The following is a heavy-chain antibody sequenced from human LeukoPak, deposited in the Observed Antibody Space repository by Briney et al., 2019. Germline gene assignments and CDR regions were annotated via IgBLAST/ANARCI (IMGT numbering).Heavy chain of an antibody. D-gene: IGHD3-10*01. CDR3: TRERRGSYYAFES. V-gene: IGHV3-11*01. J-gene: IGHJ4*02. CDR1: GFSISDYY. Sequence: PGGSLRLSCAASGFSISDYYMSWLCQSPGKGLEWISYVTSSGGSTKYADSVKGRFTISRDNAKNSVALQMNSLRAEDTAVYYCTRERRGSYYAFESWGQGTLVTVSS. CDR2: VTSSGGST.